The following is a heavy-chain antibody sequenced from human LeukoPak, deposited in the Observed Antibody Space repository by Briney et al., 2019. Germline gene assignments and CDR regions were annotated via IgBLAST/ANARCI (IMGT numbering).Heavy chain of an antibody. CDR2: ISYDGSNN. CDR3: ASLSIAAPGTNWFDP. D-gene: IGHD6-13*01. CDR1: GFTFSSYA. J-gene: IGHJ5*02. V-gene: IGHV3-30-3*01. Sequence: GRSLRLSCAASGFTFSSYAIHWVRQAPGKGLEWVALISYDGSNNYYADSVKGRFTISRDNPKNTLYLQMNSLRAEDTAVYYCASLSIAAPGTNWFDPWGQGTLVTVSS.